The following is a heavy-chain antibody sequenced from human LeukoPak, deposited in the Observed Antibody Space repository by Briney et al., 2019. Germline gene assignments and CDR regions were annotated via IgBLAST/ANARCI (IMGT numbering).Heavy chain of an antibody. CDR2: ISYDGSNK. D-gene: IGHD3-22*01. Sequence: GGSLRLSCAASGFTFSSYGMHWVRQAPGKGLEWVAVISYDGSNKYYADSVKGRFTISRDNSKNTLYLQMNSLRAEDTAVYYCARGNDSSGYYPPGDWGQGTLVTVSS. CDR1: GFTFSSYG. V-gene: IGHV3-30*03. J-gene: IGHJ4*02. CDR3: ARGNDSSGYYPPGD.